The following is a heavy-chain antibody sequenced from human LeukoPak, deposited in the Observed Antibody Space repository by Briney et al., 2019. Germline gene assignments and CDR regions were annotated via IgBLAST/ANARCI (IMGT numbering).Heavy chain of an antibody. CDR1: GGSISSGGYY. J-gene: IGHJ4*02. V-gene: IGHV4-31*03. D-gene: IGHD2-15*01. CDR3: ARVISCSGGSCFDGMVDY. CDR2: IYYSGST. Sequence: PSQTLSLTCTVFGGSISSGGYYWSWIRQHPGKGLEWIGYIYYSGSTYYNPSLKSRVTISVDTSKNQFSLKLSSVTAADTAVYYCARVISCSGGSCFDGMVDYWGQGTLVTVSS.